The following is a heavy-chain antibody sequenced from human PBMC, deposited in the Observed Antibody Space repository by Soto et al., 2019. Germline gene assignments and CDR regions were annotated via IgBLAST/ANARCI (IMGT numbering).Heavy chain of an antibody. J-gene: IGHJ4*02. D-gene: IGHD3-22*01. V-gene: IGHV4-59*01. CDR2: LYYGGST. Sequence: QVQLQESGPGLVKPSETLSLTCAVSGDSISSYYCMWIRQPPGKGLECIGCLYYGGSTNYNPSLKSRVTLSVDTSTNECSLTLSSMTAAAAAVYYCALRSMAVVTDYWGQGTLFTVSS. CDR3: ALRSMAVVTDY. CDR1: GDSISSYY.